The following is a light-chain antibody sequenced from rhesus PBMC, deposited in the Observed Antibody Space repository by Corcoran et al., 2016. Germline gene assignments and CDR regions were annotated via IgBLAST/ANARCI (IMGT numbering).Light chain of an antibody. Sequence: ETVVTQSPATLSMSPGERATLSCRASQSVGSYLAWYQQKPGQAPRLLIYGASNRATGIPARFSGSGSGTDFTLTISSLEPEDVGVYYCQQSSNLWTFGQGPKVEIK. CDR3: QQSSNLWT. CDR1: QSVGSY. V-gene: IGKV3-24*04. CDR2: GAS. J-gene: IGKJ1*01.